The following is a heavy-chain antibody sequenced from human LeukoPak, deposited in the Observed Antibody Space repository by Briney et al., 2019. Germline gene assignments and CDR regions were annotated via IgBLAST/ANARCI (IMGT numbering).Heavy chain of an antibody. Sequence: GGSLRLSCAASGFTFSSYWMHWVRQAPGEGLVWVSSINSGGSSTTYADSVKGRFTISRDNAKNTLYLQMNSLRAEDTAVYYCTRERGSTFDYWGQGTLVTVYS. CDR2: INSGGSST. CDR3: TRERGSTFDY. J-gene: IGHJ4*02. D-gene: IGHD3-10*01. V-gene: IGHV3-74*01. CDR1: GFTFSSYW.